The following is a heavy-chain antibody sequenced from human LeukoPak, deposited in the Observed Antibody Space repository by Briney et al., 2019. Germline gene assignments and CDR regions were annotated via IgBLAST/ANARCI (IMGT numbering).Heavy chain of an antibody. Sequence: ASVKVSCKASGYTFTSYYIHWVRQAPGQGLEWMGIINPSGGNTNYAQKFQGRVTMTRDTSTSTVYMELSSLRSEDTAVYYCARGVRDYDFDYWGQGTLVTVSS. J-gene: IGHJ4*02. D-gene: IGHD4-17*01. CDR3: ARGVRDYDFDY. V-gene: IGHV1-46*01. CDR2: INPSGGNT. CDR1: GYTFTSYY.